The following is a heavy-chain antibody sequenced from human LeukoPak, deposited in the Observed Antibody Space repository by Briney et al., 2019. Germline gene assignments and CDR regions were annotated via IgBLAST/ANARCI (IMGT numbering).Heavy chain of an antibody. CDR1: RFTFSNYA. Sequence: GGSLRLSCAASRFTFSNYAMHWVRQAPGKGLEGVAVISYDGSNKYYADSVKGRFTISRDNSKNTLYLQMNSLRAEDTAIYYCAKDHDSTGLYQDRDYWGQGTQVTISS. CDR2: ISYDGSNK. CDR3: AKDHDSTGLYQDRDY. J-gene: IGHJ4*02. D-gene: IGHD3-22*01. V-gene: IGHV3-30-3*01.